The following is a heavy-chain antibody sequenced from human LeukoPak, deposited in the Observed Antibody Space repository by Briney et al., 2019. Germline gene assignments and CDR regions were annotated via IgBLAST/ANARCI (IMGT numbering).Heavy chain of an antibody. D-gene: IGHD3-10*01. CDR3: ARDGGATMVRGVATYDS. Sequence: GGSLRLSCAASGFTFDDYAMHWVRQAPGKGLEWVSGISWNSGSIGYADSVKGRFTISRDNAKSSLFLQMNSLRAEDTAVYYCARDGGATMVRGVATYDSWGQGTLVTVSS. J-gene: IGHJ4*02. CDR1: GFTFDDYA. CDR2: ISWNSGSI. V-gene: IGHV3-9*01.